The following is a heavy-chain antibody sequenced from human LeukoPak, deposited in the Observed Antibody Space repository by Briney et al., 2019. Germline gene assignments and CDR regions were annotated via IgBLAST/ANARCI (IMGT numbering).Heavy chain of an antibody. CDR1: GYTFTDYY. D-gene: IGHD3-22*01. CDR3: ARDERYDSSGYPFDY. Sequence: ASVTVSCKASGYTFTDYYLHWVRQAPGQGLEWVGWINPNSGATNYAQKYQGRVTMTRDASITTAYMELNSLRSDDTAVYYCARDERYDSSGYPFDYWGQGTLVTVSS. V-gene: IGHV1-2*02. CDR2: INPNSGAT. J-gene: IGHJ4*02.